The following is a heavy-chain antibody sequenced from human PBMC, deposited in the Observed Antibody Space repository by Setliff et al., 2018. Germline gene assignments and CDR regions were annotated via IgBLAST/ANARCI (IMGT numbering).Heavy chain of an antibody. Sequence: PSETLSLTCTVSGGSISSGSYYWSWIRQPAGKGLEWIGRIYTSGSTNYNPSLKSRVTISVDTSKNQFSLRLSSVTTADTAVYYCALSDHYPFYYDYWGLGTLVTVSS. CDR3: ALSDHYPFYYDY. CDR1: GGSISSGSYY. V-gene: IGHV4-61*02. J-gene: IGHJ4*02. CDR2: IYTSGST. D-gene: IGHD3-3*01.